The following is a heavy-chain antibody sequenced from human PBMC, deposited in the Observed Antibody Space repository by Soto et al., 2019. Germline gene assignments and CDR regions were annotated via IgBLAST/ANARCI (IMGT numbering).Heavy chain of an antibody. CDR2: IWYDGSNQ. Sequence: PGGSLRLSCAASGFTFSNYGMHWVRQAPGKGLEWVAVIWYDGSNQYYADSVKGRFTISRDNSKSTLYLQMNSLRAEDTAVYYCGKGRSYYYYYGVDVWGQGTTVTVSS. CDR1: GFTFSNYG. J-gene: IGHJ6*02. D-gene: IGHD1-26*01. CDR3: GKGRSYYYYYGVDV. V-gene: IGHV3-33*06.